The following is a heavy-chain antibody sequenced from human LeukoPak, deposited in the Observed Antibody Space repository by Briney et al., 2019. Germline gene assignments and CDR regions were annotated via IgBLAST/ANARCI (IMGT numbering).Heavy chain of an antibody. Sequence: SKTLSLTCTVSGGSISSYYWSWIRQPPGKGLEWIGYIYYSGSTNYNPSLKSRVTISVDTSKNQFSLKLSSVTAADTAVYYCARDRGMGLDTANYMDVWGKGTTVTVSS. J-gene: IGHJ6*03. CDR1: GGSISSYY. CDR3: ARDRGMGLDTANYMDV. V-gene: IGHV4-59*01. CDR2: IYYSGST. D-gene: IGHD5-18*01.